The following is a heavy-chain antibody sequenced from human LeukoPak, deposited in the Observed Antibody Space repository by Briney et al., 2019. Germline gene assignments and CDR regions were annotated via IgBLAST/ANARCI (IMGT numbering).Heavy chain of an antibody. V-gene: IGHV4-61*02. CDR1: GGSITSDDYY. CDR2: IYMSGNT. Sequence: SETLSLTCTVSGGSITSDDYYWNWIRQPAGKGLEWIGRIYMSGNTDYNPSLKGRVTLSVDSKNQFYLNLSSPTAADTAVYYCARGTYDGSSDYTGSLDYWGQGILVTVSS. D-gene: IGHD3-22*01. J-gene: IGHJ4*01. CDR3: ARGTYDGSSDYTGSLDY.